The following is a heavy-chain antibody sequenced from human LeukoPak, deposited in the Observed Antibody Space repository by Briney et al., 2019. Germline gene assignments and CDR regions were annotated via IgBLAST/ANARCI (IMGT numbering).Heavy chain of an antibody. CDR3: AKSLRDSSGYWDPTYYYYYYMDV. CDR2: IIPIFGTA. V-gene: IGHV1-69*05. D-gene: IGHD3-22*01. CDR1: GVTFSSYA. J-gene: IGHJ6*03. Sequence: SVKVSCKASGVTFSSYAISWVRQAPGQGLEWMGGIIPIFGTANYAQKFQGRVTITTDESTSTAYMELSSLRSEDTAVYYCAKSLRDSSGYWDPTYYYYYYMDVWGKGTTVTVSS.